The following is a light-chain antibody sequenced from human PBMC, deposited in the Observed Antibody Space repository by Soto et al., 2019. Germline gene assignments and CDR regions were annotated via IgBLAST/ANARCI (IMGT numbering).Light chain of an antibody. CDR2: EVS. J-gene: IGLJ3*02. CDR3: SSDVSGYSLGV. CDR1: SSDINTSRY. V-gene: IGLV2-14*01. Sequence: QSALTQPASVSGSPGQSITISCIGASSDINTSRYVSWYQQHPGKAPKLLIYEVSIRPSGVSSRFSGSKSANTASLTISGLQPEDEADYFCSSDVSGYSLGVFGGGNKVTVL.